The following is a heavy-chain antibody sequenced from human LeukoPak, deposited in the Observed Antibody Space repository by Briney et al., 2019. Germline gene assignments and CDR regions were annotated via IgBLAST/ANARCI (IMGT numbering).Heavy chain of an antibody. CDR1: GITFDDYA. CDR3: AKAANYYGSGPPDV. CDR2: ISWNSGSI. D-gene: IGHD3-10*01. V-gene: IGHV3-9*01. Sequence: GGSLRLSCAASGITFDDYAMHWVRQAPGKGLEWVSGISWNSGSIGYADSVKGRFTISRDNAKNSLFLQMNSLRAEDTALYYCAKAANYYGSGPPDVWGQGTTVTVSS. J-gene: IGHJ6*02.